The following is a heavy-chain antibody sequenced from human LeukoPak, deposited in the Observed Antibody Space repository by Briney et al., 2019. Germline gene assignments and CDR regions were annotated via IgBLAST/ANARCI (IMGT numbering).Heavy chain of an antibody. CDR2: IIPIFGTA. CDR1: GGTFSSYA. CDR3: ARRSGDYDYYYYGMDV. J-gene: IGHJ6*02. Sequence: SVKVSCKASGGTFSSYAISWVRQAPGQGLEWMGGIIPIFGTANYAQKFQGRVTITRDTSASTAYMELSSLRSEDTAVYYCARRSGDYDYYYYGMDVWGQGTTVTVSS. V-gene: IGHV1-69*05. D-gene: IGHD4-17*01.